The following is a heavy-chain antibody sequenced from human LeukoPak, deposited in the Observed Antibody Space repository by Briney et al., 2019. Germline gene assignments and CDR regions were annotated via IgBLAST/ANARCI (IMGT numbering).Heavy chain of an antibody. J-gene: IGHJ4*02. CDR3: AKMFRSDSSGWYTFDY. CDR1: GFTFSSYG. V-gene: IGHV3-30*02. D-gene: IGHD6-19*01. Sequence: QTGGSLRLSCAASGFTFSSYGMHWVRQAPGKGLEWVAFIRYDGSNKYYADSVKGRFTISRDNSKNTLYLQMNSLRAEDTAVYYCAKMFRSDSSGWYTFDYWGQGTLVTVSS. CDR2: IRYDGSNK.